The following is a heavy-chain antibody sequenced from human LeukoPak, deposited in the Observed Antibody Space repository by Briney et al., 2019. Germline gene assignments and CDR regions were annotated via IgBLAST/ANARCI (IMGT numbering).Heavy chain of an antibody. J-gene: IGHJ4*02. Sequence: PGGSLRLFCAASGFTFSSYRMTWVRHAPGKGLEWVSYISSSSSTIYYADSVKGRFTISRDNAKNSLYLQMNSLRDEDTAVYYCARETYSSGWCGIGYWGQGTLVTVSS. CDR2: ISSSSSTI. V-gene: IGHV3-48*02. D-gene: IGHD6-19*01. CDR3: ARETYSSGWCGIGY. CDR1: GFTFSSYR.